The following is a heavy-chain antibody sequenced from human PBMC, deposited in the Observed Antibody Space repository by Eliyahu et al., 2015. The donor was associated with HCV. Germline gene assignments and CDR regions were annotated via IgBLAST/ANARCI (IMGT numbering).Heavy chain of an antibody. V-gene: IGHV4-31*03. D-gene: IGHD1-14*01. CDR1: GYSVGSTGFY. CDR2: IYPTGTA. Sequence: QVQLQESGPGLVKTSETLSLTCSVSGYSVGSTGFYWSWXRQHPGRGLGWMGYIYPTGTALYNPPLESRLSLSVDSFKNQFSLNLKSVTAADAAVYFCARSLEGGFSASRTFDYWGQGVQVTVSS. J-gene: IGHJ4*02. CDR3: ARSLEGGFSASRTFDY.